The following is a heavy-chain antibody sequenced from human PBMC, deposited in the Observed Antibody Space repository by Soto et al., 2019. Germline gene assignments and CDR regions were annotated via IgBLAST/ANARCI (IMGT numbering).Heavy chain of an antibody. Sequence: QVQLQESGPGLVKPSETLSLTCTVSGGSISSYYWSWIRQPPGKGLEWIGYIYYSGSTNYNPSRKSRVTISVDTTKNQFSLKLSSVTAADTAVYYCARVDHPGGGGYYYYYMDVWGKGTTVTVSS. V-gene: IGHV4-59*01. D-gene: IGHD3-16*01. CDR1: GGSISSYY. CDR2: IYYSGST. CDR3: ARVDHPGGGGYYYYYMDV. J-gene: IGHJ6*03.